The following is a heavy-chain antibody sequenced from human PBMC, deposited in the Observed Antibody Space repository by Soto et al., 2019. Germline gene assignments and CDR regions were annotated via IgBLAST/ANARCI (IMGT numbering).Heavy chain of an antibody. J-gene: IGHJ3*02. CDR3: ARGGHCTKGVCYSGPHAFDI. CDR1: GYTFTSYG. V-gene: IGHV1-18*04. Sequence: QVQLVQSGAEVKKPGASVKVSCKASGYTFTSYGFTWVRQAPGQGLEWMGWISAYNGNTNYAQKLQGRVTMTTDTSTSTAYMELRSLRSDDKAVYYCARGGHCTKGVCYSGPHAFDIWGQGTKVTVSS. D-gene: IGHD2-8*01. CDR2: ISAYNGNT.